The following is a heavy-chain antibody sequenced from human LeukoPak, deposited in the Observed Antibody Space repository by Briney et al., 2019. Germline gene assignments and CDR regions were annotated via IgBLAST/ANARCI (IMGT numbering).Heavy chain of an antibody. CDR3: AKDPGNIAELDY. D-gene: IGHD2-15*01. Sequence: PGGSLRLSCAASGFTFSSYWMSWVRQAPGKGLEWVAVISYDGSNKYYADSVKGRFTISRDNSKNTLYLQMNSLRAEDTAVYYCAKDPGNIAELDYWGQGTLVTVSS. CDR1: GFTFSSYW. V-gene: IGHV3-30*18. CDR2: ISYDGSNK. J-gene: IGHJ4*02.